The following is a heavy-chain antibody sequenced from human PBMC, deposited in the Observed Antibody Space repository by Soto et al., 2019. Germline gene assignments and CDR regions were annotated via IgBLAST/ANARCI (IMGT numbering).Heavy chain of an antibody. D-gene: IGHD2-15*01. CDR1: GYSISSSNW. CDR2: IYYSGST. V-gene: IGHV4-28*01. J-gene: IGHJ4*02. CDR3: ARHTPAISISGH. Sequence: SETLSLTCAVSGYSISSSNWWGWIRQPPGKGLEWIGYIYYSGSTYYNPSLKSRVTMSVDTSKNQFSLKLSSVTAADTAVYYCARHTPAISISGHWGQGTLVTVSS.